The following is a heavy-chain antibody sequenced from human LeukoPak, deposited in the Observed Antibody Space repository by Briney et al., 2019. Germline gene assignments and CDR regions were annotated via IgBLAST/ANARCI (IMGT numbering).Heavy chain of an antibody. CDR1: GLTFSSYS. J-gene: IGHJ4*02. CDR2: ISSTSTSI. Sequence: GGSLRLSCAGSGLTFSSYSMNWVRQAPGKGLEWVAYISSTSTSIYYADPVKGRFTISRDNAKNSLYLQMNSLRDEDTAVYYCARIKGHSRGTYSFDYWGQGTLVTVSS. V-gene: IGHV3-48*02. CDR3: ARIKGHSRGTYSFDY. D-gene: IGHD3-16*01.